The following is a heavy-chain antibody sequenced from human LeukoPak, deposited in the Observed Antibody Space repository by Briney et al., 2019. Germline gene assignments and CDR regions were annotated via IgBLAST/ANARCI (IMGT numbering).Heavy chain of an antibody. CDR3: VRDADGGNSWFDS. Sequence: GGSLRLSRAASGFVFSTHSMNWVRQAPGKGLEWVSWISSSNGDIYYADSVRGRFTISRDDAKKSLYLQMNSLRAEDTAVYYCVRDADGGNSWFDSWGQGTLVTVSS. V-gene: IGHV3-21*01. CDR2: ISSSNGDI. J-gene: IGHJ5*01. D-gene: IGHD4-23*01. CDR1: GFVFSTHS.